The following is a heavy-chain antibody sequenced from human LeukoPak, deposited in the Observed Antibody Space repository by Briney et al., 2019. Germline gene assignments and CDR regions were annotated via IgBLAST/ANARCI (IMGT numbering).Heavy chain of an antibody. CDR3: AREGAAMGYFDY. V-gene: IGHV1-69*05. D-gene: IGHD2-2*01. CDR2: IIPIFGTA. J-gene: IGHJ4*02. CDR1: GGTFSSYA. Sequence: ASVKVSCKASGGTFSSYAISWVRQAPGQGLEWMGGIIPIFGTANYAQKFQGRVTITTDESTSTAYMELSSLRCEDTAVYYCAREGAAMGYFDYWGQGTLVTVSS.